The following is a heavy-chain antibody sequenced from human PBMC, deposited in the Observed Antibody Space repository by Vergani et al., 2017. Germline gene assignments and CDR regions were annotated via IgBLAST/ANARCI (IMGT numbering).Heavy chain of an antibody. CDR1: GFTFSSTA. V-gene: IGHV3-23*01. CDR3: ARDFCSSTSCRIDY. J-gene: IGHJ4*02. CDR2: VSGSGGST. D-gene: IGHD2-2*01. Sequence: EVQLLESGGGLVQPGGSLRVSCAAYGFTFSSTAMSWVRRAPGKGLEWVSTVSGSGGSTYNADSVKGRVTISRDNSKNTLFLQMNSLSVDDTALYYCARDFCSSTSCRIDYWGQGTLVTVSS.